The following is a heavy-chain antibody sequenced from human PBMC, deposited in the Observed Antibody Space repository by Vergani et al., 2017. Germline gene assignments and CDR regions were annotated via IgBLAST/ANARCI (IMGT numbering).Heavy chain of an antibody. Sequence: QVQLVESGGGLVKPGGSLRLSCAASGFTFSDYYMSWIRQAPGKGLEWVSYISISGSTIYYAYSVEGRFTISRDNAKNSIYLQMNSLRAEDTAVYYCARDRGEGGRNYDYYYMDVWGKGTTVTVSS. V-gene: IGHV3-11*01. J-gene: IGHJ6*03. CDR2: ISISGSTI. CDR3: ARDRGEGGRNYDYYYMDV. CDR1: GFTFSDYY. D-gene: IGHD3-10*01.